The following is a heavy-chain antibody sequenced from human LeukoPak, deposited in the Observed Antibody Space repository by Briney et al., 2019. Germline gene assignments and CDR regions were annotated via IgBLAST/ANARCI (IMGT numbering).Heavy chain of an antibody. CDR1: GGSISTFY. Sequence: SETLSLTCTVSGGSISTFYWTWIRQPAGKGLGWIGRINNSGSTNYNPSLRSRVSMSVDRSKNQFSVTLSSVTAADTAVYYCARPYYYDSRIDPWGQGILVTVSS. CDR2: INNSGST. D-gene: IGHD3-22*01. V-gene: IGHV4-4*07. J-gene: IGHJ5*02. CDR3: ARPYYYDSRIDP.